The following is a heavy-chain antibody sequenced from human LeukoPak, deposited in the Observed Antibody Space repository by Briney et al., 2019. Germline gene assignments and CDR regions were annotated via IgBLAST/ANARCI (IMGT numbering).Heavy chain of an antibody. D-gene: IGHD5-18*01. J-gene: IGHJ4*02. V-gene: IGHV4-59*01. CDR3: ARTSSYGGWS. CDR1: GGSISSYY. Sequence: SETLSLTCTVSGGSISSYYWSWIRQPPGKGLEWIGYIYYSGSTNYNPSLRSRVTISVDTSKNQFSLKLSSVTAADTTVYYCARTSSYGGWSWGQGTLVTVSS. CDR2: IYYSGST.